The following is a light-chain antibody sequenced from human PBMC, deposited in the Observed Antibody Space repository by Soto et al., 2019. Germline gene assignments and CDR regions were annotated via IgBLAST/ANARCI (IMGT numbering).Light chain of an antibody. CDR1: KNDIGSSDY. V-gene: IGLV2-14*01. Sequence: QSALTQPASVSASPGQSITISCTGGKNDIGSSDYVSWYQQHPGKAPKLIIYGVSNRPSGTSDRFSGSKSGNTASLTVSGLQADHEADYYCSPSTSSNTLVFGGGTKVTVL. CDR3: SPSTSSNTLV. J-gene: IGLJ3*02. CDR2: GVS.